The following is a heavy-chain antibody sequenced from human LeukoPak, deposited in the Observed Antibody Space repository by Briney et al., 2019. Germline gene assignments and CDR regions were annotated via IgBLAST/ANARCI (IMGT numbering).Heavy chain of an antibody. Sequence: SETLSLTCAVSGYSISSGYYWGWIRQPPGKGLEWIGEINHSGSTNYNPSLKSRVTISVDTSKNQFSLKLSSVTAADTAVYYCAKTYYYDYYIYVWGKGTPVTVSS. CDR1: GYSISSGYY. CDR2: INHSGST. CDR3: AKTYYYDYYIYV. V-gene: IGHV4-38-2*01. J-gene: IGHJ6*03.